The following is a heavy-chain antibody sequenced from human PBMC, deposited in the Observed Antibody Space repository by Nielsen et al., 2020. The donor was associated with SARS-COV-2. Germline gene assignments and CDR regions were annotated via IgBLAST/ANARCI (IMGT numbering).Heavy chain of an antibody. CDR1: AFTFSDFY. V-gene: IGHV3-11*03. Sequence: GESLKISCSASAFTFSDFYMSWIRQAPGKGLEWVSYISGSSSYTNYTDSVKGRFTISRDNAKNSLYLQMNSLRAEDTALYHCARQGWYSSSWYSDYWGQGTLVTVSS. J-gene: IGHJ4*02. CDR2: ISGSSSYT. D-gene: IGHD6-13*01. CDR3: ARQGWYSSSWYSDY.